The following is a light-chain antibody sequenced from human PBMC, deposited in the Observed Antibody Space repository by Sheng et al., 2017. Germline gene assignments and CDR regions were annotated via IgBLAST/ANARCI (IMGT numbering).Light chain of an antibody. CDR2: DAS. CDR1: QSVATY. Sequence: DIVLTQSPATLPLSPGERATLSCRASQSVATYLAWYQHKPGQAPRLLIYDASTRATGIPARFNGSGSGTDFTLTISSLEPEDFAVYYCQQRSSWLTFGQGTRLEIK. CDR3: QQRSSWLT. J-gene: IGKJ5*01. V-gene: IGKV3-11*01.